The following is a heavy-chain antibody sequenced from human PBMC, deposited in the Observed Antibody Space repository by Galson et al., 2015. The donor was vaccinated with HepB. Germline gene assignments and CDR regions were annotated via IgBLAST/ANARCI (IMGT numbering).Heavy chain of an antibody. CDR2: IWYDGSNK. CDR3: VRESTAGGGDI. J-gene: IGHJ3*02. V-gene: IGHV3-33*01. D-gene: IGHD2-8*02. CDR1: GFTFSSYG. Sequence: SLRLSCAASGFTFSSYGMHWVRQAPGKGLEWVALIWYDGSNKYYADSVKGRFTISRDNSKNTLYLQMTSLRAEDTALYYCVRESTAGGGDIWGQGTMVIVSS.